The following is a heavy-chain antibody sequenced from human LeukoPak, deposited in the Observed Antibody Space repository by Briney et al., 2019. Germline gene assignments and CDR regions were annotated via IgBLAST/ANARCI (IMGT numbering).Heavy chain of an antibody. J-gene: IGHJ4*02. V-gene: IGHV1-18*01. D-gene: IGHD2-15*01. CDR3: ARVRTASHRSYCSGGSCYSLFDY. CDR1: GYTFTSYG. Sequence: ASVKVSCKASGYTFTSYGISWVRQAPGQGLEWMGWISAYNGNTNYAQKLQGRVTMTTDTSTSTAYMELRSLRSDDTAVYYCARVRTASHRSYCSGGSCYSLFDYWGQGTLVTVSS. CDR2: ISAYNGNT.